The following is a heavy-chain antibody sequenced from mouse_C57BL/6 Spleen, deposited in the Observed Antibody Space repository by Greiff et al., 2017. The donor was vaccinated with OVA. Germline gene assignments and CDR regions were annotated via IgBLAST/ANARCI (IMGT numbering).Heavy chain of an antibody. CDR1: GYTFTSYT. D-gene: IGHD3-2*02. CDR2: INPSSGYT. J-gene: IGHJ4*01. CDR3: ASGEDSSGYDPYYYAMDY. Sequence: QVQLKESGAELARPGASVKMSCKASGYTFTSYTMHWVKQRPGQGLEWIGYINPSSGYTKYNQKFKDKATLTADKSSSTAYMQLSSLTSEDSAVYYCASGEDSSGYDPYYYAMDYWGQGTSVTVSS. V-gene: IGHV1-4*01.